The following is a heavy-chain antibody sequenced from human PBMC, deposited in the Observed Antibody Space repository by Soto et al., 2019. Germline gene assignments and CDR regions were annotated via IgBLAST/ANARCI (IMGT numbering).Heavy chain of an antibody. CDR1: GASITDSY. D-gene: IGHD2-15*01. V-gene: IGHV4-59*01. CDR2: IYFSGIA. J-gene: IGHJ1*01. Sequence: QMQMQESGPRLVKPSETLSLTCTVSGASITDSYWSWIRQPPEKGLEWIGYIYFSGIANYNPSLKSRATISRDTSKNESSLKLTSVTAADTAIYYCARGDSDLAVSEAAYWGQGTLVTVSS. CDR3: ARGDSDLAVSEAAY.